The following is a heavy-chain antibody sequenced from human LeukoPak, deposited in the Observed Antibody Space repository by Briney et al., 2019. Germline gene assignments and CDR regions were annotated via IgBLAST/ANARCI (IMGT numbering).Heavy chain of an antibody. J-gene: IGHJ4*02. CDR3: ARRKYSSSWSRFDY. D-gene: IGHD6-13*01. Sequence: PSETLSLXCAVYGGSFSGYYWSWIRQPPGKGLEWIGEINHSGSTNYNPSLKSRVTISVDTSKNQFSLKLSSVTAADTAVYYCARRKYSSSWSRFDYWGQGTLVTVSS. CDR2: INHSGST. CDR1: GGSFSGYY. V-gene: IGHV4-34*01.